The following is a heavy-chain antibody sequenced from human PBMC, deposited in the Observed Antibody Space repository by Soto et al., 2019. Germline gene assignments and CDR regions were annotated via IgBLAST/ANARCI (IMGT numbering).Heavy chain of an antibody. CDR1: GGTFSSYA. Sequence: QVQLVQSGAEVKKPGSSVKVSCKASGGTFSSYAISWVRQAPGQGLEWMGGIIPIFGTANYAQKFQGRVTITADEFTSKAYMELSSLRSEDTAVYYCAGGKTPGIAVDYNWFDPWGQGTLVTVSS. CDR2: IIPIFGTA. V-gene: IGHV1-69*12. J-gene: IGHJ5*02. CDR3: AGGKTPGIAVDYNWFDP. D-gene: IGHD6-19*01.